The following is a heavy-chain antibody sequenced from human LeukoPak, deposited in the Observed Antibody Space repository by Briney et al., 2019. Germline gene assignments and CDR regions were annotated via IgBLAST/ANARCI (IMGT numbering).Heavy chain of an antibody. CDR1: GFTFSSDA. Sequence: GGSLRLSCSASGFTFSSDAMRWVRQAPGKGLEYVSGISGNGGSTNYEDSVKGRFTISRDNSKNTLYLQMSSLRAEDTAVYYCVRGHSSSSNYFDYWGQGSLVTVSS. J-gene: IGHJ4*02. V-gene: IGHV3-64D*09. CDR3: VRGHSSSSNYFDY. D-gene: IGHD6-6*01. CDR2: ISGNGGST.